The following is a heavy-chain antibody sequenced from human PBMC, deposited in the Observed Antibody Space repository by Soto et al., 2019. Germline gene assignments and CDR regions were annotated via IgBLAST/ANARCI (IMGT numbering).Heavy chain of an antibody. Sequence: EVQLVESGGGLIQPGGSLRLSCAASGFTVSSNYMSWVRQAPGKGLDWVSNISGSGGSTYYADSVKGRFTISRDNSKNTLHLQMNSLRVEDTAVYYCAKRGRGAVAFDYWGQGTLVTVSS. CDR2: ISGSGGST. J-gene: IGHJ4*02. CDR1: GFTVSSNY. CDR3: AKRGRGAVAFDY. D-gene: IGHD6-19*01. V-gene: IGHV3-23*04.